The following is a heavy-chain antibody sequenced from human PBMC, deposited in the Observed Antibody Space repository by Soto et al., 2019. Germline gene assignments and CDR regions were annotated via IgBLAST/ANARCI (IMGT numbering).Heavy chain of an antibody. J-gene: IGHJ4*02. CDR1: GGTFSSYA. CDR3: ARDIFPYDRSSYYFDY. D-gene: IGHD3-22*01. CDR2: IIPIFGTA. Sequence: SVKVSCKASGGTFSSYAISWVRQAPGQGLEWMGGIIPIFGTANYAQKFQGRVTITADESTSTAYMELSSLRSEDTAVYYCARDIFPYDRSSYYFDYWGQGPLVTVSS. V-gene: IGHV1-69*13.